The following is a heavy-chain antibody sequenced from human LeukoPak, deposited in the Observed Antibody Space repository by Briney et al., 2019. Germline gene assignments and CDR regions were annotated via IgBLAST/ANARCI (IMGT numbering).Heavy chain of an antibody. J-gene: IGHJ3*01. CDR1: GFTFSSYS. D-gene: IGHD2-15*01. CDR3: ARVPGGYF. CDR2: ISSTSTYI. Sequence: GGSLRLSCAASGFTFSSYSMIWVRQASGKGLEWVSSISSTSTYIYYADSVKGRFTISRDNAKNSLNLQMNSLRAEDTAVYYCARVPGGYFWGQGTMVTVSS. V-gene: IGHV3-21*01.